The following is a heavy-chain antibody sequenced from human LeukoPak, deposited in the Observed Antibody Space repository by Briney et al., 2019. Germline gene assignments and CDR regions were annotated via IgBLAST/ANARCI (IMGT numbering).Heavy chain of an antibody. CDR3: AKGTHSSSWHWFDP. V-gene: IGHV3-11*01. J-gene: IGHJ5*02. CDR2: IDSSGDTI. CDR1: GFTFSDYY. D-gene: IGHD6-13*01. Sequence: GGSLRLSCAASGFTFSDYYMTWIRQAPGEGLECLSYIDSSGDTIYYADSVKGRFTISRDNGKNSLYLQMNSLRVEDTAVYYCAKGTHSSSWHWFDPWGQGTLVTVSS.